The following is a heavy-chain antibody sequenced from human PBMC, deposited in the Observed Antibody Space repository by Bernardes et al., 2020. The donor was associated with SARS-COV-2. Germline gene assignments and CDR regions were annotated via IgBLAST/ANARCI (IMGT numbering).Heavy chain of an antibody. Sequence: ASMKVSCKASGYTFTKYGISWVRQAAGHGLEWMGWISAYNGNTNYAQKLQDRVTMTTDTSTSTAYMELRSLRSDDTAVYYCARVGCGGDCYPNPRPYYYYGMGVWGQGTTVTVSS. CDR1: GYTFTKYG. D-gene: IGHD2-21*01. J-gene: IGHJ6*02. CDR3: ARVGCGGDCYPNPRPYYYYGMGV. V-gene: IGHV1-18*01. CDR2: ISAYNGNT.